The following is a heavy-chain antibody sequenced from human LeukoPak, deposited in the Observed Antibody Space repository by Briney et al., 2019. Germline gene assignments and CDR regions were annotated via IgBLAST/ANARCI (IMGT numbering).Heavy chain of an antibody. CDR1: GFTFSASA. Sequence: GGSLKLSCAAPGFTFSASAVHWVRQASGKGLEWIGRIRSKANNYATAYTDPLKGRFTVSRDDSKNTAYLQMNSLKTEDSAVYFCARDSSSEGPLDYWGQGTLVTVSS. V-gene: IGHV3-73*01. J-gene: IGHJ4*02. CDR2: IRSKANNYAT. CDR3: ARDSSSEGPLDY. D-gene: IGHD6-6*01.